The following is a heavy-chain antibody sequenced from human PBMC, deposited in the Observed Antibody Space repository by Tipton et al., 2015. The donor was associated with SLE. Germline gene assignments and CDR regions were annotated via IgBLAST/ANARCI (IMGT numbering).Heavy chain of an antibody. CDR1: GGSISSSPYY. D-gene: IGHD3-9*01. Sequence: GLVKPSGTLSLTCTVSGGSISSSPYYWGWIRQPPGKGLEWIGSIYYSDKIYYNPSLKSRVTISIDTSKNQFSLKVSSVTAADTAVYYCARDQRYFDSPVKYWGQGTLVTVSS. CDR2: IYYSDKI. CDR3: ARDQRYFDSPVKY. J-gene: IGHJ4*02. V-gene: IGHV4-39*07.